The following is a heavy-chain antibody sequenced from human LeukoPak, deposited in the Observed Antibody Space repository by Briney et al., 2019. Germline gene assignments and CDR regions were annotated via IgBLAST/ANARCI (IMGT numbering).Heavy chain of an antibody. V-gene: IGHV3-23*01. Sequence: GGSLRLSCAASGFTSSSYAMSWVRQAPGKGLEWVSAISGSGGSTYYADSVKGRFTISRDNPKSTLYLQMNSLRAEDTAVYYCAKDRISYDYFDYWGQGTLVTVSS. J-gene: IGHJ4*02. CDR2: ISGSGGST. CDR3: AKDRISYDYFDY. CDR1: GFTSSSYA. D-gene: IGHD2-8*01.